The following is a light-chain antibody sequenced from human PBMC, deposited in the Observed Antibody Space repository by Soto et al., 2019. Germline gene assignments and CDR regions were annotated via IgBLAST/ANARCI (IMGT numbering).Light chain of an antibody. J-gene: IGKJ1*01. CDR1: QSISSW. V-gene: IGKV1-5*01. CDR2: DAS. CDR3: QQYNSDSWT. Sequence: DIQMTQSPSTLSASVGDRVTLTCRASQSISSWLAWYQQKPGKAPKLLIYDASSLESGVPSRFSGSGSGTEFTITISSLQPDDFSTYYCQQYNSDSWTFGQGTKVEIK.